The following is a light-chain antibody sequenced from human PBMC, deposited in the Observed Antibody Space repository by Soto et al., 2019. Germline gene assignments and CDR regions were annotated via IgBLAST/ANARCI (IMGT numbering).Light chain of an antibody. CDR2: GAS. CDR1: QSVRSN. Sequence: EIVMTQSPATLSVSPGERATLSCRASQSVRSNLAWYQQTPGQTSRLLIYGASTRATGIPARFSGSGSGTDFTLTISSLEPEDFAVYYCQQRSNWPLTFGGGTKVDIK. J-gene: IGKJ4*01. CDR3: QQRSNWPLT. V-gene: IGKV3-15*01.